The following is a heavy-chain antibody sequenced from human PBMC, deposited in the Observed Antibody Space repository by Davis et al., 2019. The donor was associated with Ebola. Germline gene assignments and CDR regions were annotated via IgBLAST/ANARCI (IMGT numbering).Heavy chain of an antibody. CDR2: INHSGST. D-gene: IGHD7-27*01. J-gene: IGHJ3*02. CDR3: ARGCRSLGKDAFDI. V-gene: IGHV4-39*07. Sequence: MPSETLSPTCTVSGGSISSSSNYWSWIRKPPGKGLEWIGEINHSGSTNYNPSLKSRFTISVDTSKNQFSLKLSCVTATDTAVYYCARGCRSLGKDAFDIWGQGTMVTVTS. CDR1: GGSISSSSNY.